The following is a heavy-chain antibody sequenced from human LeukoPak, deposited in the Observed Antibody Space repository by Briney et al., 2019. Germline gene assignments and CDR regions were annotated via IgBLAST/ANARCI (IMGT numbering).Heavy chain of an antibody. J-gene: IGHJ4*02. CDR2: IIHSGNT. D-gene: IGHD2-8*01. CDR1: GGSFSGYY. Sequence: SETLSLTCGVYGGSFSGYYWTWIRQPPVKGLEWIGEIIHSGNTNYSPSLKSRLTISVDTSKNQFSLKLNSVTAADTALYYCARGVVLMGYASSDYWGQGALVTVSS. V-gene: IGHV4-34*01. CDR3: ARGVVLMGYASSDY.